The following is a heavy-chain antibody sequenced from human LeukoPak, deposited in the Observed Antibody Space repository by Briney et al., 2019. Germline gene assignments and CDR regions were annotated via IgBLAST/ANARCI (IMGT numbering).Heavy chain of an antibody. Sequence: SVKVSCKASGGTFSSYAISWVRQAPGQGLEWMGGIIPIFGTANYAQKFQGRVTITTDESTSTAYMELSSLRSEDTAVYYCARATVGVFHDYSPYYFDYWGQGTLVTVSS. J-gene: IGHJ4*02. V-gene: IGHV1-69*05. CDR3: ARATVGVFHDYSPYYFDY. D-gene: IGHD4-11*01. CDR1: GGTFSSYA. CDR2: IIPIFGTA.